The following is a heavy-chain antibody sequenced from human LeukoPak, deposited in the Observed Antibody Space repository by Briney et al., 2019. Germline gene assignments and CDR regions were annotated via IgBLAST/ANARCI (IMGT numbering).Heavy chain of an antibody. D-gene: IGHD6-6*01. CDR2: IYSGGST. Sequence: GGSLRLSCAASGFAVSSNYMSWVRQAPGKGLEWVSVIYSGGSTYYADSVKGRFTISRDNSKNTLYLQMNSLAPGDTAVYYCAKDRPPVPLDHWGQGILVTVSS. CDR1: GFAVSSNY. CDR3: AKDRPPVPLDH. V-gene: IGHV3-53*05. J-gene: IGHJ4*02.